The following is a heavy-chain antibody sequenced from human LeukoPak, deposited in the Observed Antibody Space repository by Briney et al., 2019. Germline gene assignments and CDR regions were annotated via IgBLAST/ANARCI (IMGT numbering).Heavy chain of an antibody. V-gene: IGHV1-18*01. J-gene: IGHJ3*02. D-gene: IGHD3-3*01. Sequence: ASVKVPCKASGYTFTNFGISWVRQAPGQGLEWMGWISAYNDNTNLARKFQGRVTMTTDTSTSTAYMEVRSLRSDDTAVYYCARDGRFLEWLLWDDAFDIWGQGTMVTVSS. CDR3: ARDGRFLEWLLWDDAFDI. CDR2: ISAYNDNT. CDR1: GYTFTNFG.